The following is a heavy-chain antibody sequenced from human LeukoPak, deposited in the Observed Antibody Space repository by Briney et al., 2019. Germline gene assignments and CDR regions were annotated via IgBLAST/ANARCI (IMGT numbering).Heavy chain of an antibody. D-gene: IGHD5-24*01. CDR2: SRSGSSTI. J-gene: IGHJ4*02. CDR1: GFTFSNYA. Sequence: GGSLRLSCAASGFTFSNYAMNWVRQAPEKGLEWVSYSRSGSSTIYYADSVKGRFTISRDNAKNSLFLQMNSLRAEDTAVYYCARGEQDMATMSIDYWGQGTLVTVSS. V-gene: IGHV3-48*01. CDR3: ARGEQDMATMSIDY.